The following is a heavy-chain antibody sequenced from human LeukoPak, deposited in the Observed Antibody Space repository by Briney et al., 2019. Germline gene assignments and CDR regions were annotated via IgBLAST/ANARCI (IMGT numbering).Heavy chain of an antibody. CDR2: ISSTSSYI. CDR1: GFTFSAYS. CDR3: TRVYGGSTIYDSTY. Sequence: GGSLRLSCAASGFTFSAYSMNWVRQAPGKGLEWVSAISSTSSYIKYADSVKGRFTISRDNSKNSLYLQMNSLTVEDTAVYYCTRVYGGSTIYDSTYCGQRTLVTV. D-gene: IGHD3-16*01. J-gene: IGHJ4*02. V-gene: IGHV3-21*01.